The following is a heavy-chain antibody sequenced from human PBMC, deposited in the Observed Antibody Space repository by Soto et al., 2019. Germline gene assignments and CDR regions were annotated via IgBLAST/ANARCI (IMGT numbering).Heavy chain of an antibody. Sequence: PGESLKISCKGSGYSFTSYWISWVRQMPGKGLEWMGRIDPSDSYTNYSPSFQGHVTISADKSISTAYLQWSSLKASDTAMYYCASSXXXXXSSTSCRELGNYYGMDVWGQGTTVTVSS. CDR3: ASSXXXXXSSTSCRELGNYYGMDV. V-gene: IGHV5-10-1*01. CDR1: GYSFTSYW. D-gene: IGHD2-2*01. CDR2: IDPSDSYT. J-gene: IGHJ6*02.